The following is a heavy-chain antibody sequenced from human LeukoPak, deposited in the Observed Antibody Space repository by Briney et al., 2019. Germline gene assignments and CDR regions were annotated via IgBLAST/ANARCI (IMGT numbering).Heavy chain of an antibody. D-gene: IGHD6-19*01. Sequence: SETLSLTCTVSGYSISSGYYWGWIRQPPGKGLEWIGSIYHSGSTYYNPSLKSRVTISVDTSKNQFSLKLSSVTAADTAVYYCARVNSSGWYSVYKGSFDYWGQGTLVTVSS. V-gene: IGHV4-38-2*02. CDR1: GYSISSGYY. J-gene: IGHJ4*02. CDR2: IYHSGST. CDR3: ARVNSSGWYSVYKGSFDY.